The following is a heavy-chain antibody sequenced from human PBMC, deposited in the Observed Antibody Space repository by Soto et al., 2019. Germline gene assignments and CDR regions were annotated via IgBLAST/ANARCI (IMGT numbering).Heavy chain of an antibody. Sequence: PSETLSLTCAVSGGSISSGGYSWSWIRQPPGKGLEWIGYIYQSGSTYYNPSLKSRVTISVDTSKNQFSLKLSSVTAADTAVYYCARDTPISRAIDYWGQGTLVTVSS. CDR3: ARDTPISRAIDY. CDR2: IYQSGST. CDR1: GGSISSGGYS. J-gene: IGHJ4*02. V-gene: IGHV4-30-2*01.